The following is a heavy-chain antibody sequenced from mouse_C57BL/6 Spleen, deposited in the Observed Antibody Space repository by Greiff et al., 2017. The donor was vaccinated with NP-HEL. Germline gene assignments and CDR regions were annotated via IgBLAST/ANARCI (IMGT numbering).Heavy chain of an antibody. CDR1: GYTFTSYW. CDR2: IHPNSGST. D-gene: IGHD2-13*01. CDR3: ARRGDSYYFDY. V-gene: IGHV1-64*01. Sequence: VKLMESGAELVKPGASVKLSCKASGYTFTSYWMHWVKQRPGQGLEWIGMIHPNSGSTNYNEKFKSKATLTVDKSSSTAYMQLSRLTSEDSSVYYGARRGDSYYFDYWGQGTTLTVSS. J-gene: IGHJ2*01.